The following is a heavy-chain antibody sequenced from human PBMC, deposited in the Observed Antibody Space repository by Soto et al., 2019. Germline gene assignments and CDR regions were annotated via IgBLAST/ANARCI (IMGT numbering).Heavy chain of an antibody. V-gene: IGHV1-8*01. Sequence: QVPLVQSGAEVKKPGASVKVSCEASGYTFSSYDINWVRQATGQGLEWMGWMNPNSGNTGYAQRFQGRVTMTRNTSISTAYMELSSLRSEDTAVYYCARSTNDYGDRHWGQGTLVTVSS. CDR3: ARSTNDYGDRH. J-gene: IGHJ4*02. CDR1: GYTFSSYD. CDR2: MNPNSGNT. D-gene: IGHD4-17*01.